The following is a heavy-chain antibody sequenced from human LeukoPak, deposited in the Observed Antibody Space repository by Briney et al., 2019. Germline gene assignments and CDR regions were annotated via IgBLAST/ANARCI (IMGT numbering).Heavy chain of an antibody. J-gene: IGHJ3*02. D-gene: IGHD6-19*01. Sequence: PSQTLSLTCTVSGDSISSYYWCWILQPPGKGLEWIGYIYYSGSTNYNPSLKSRVTISVDTSKNQFSLKLSSVTAAVTALYYCARAQPGYSSGDDAFDIWGQGTMVTVSS. CDR2: IYYSGST. V-gene: IGHV4-59*01. CDR1: GDSISSYY. CDR3: ARAQPGYSSGDDAFDI.